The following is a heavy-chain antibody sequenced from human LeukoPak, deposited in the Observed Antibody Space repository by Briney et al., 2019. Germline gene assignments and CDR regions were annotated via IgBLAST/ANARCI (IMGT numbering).Heavy chain of an antibody. CDR3: ARSGSSSDSASDY. CDR2: ISAHNGNT. V-gene: IGHV1-18*01. CDR1: GYTLTSYV. Sequence: AAVKVSCKASGYTLTSYVISGVRQAPRQGLEWMGWISAHNGNTNYAQNLRGRVTMTTETSTSTAYMELRSLRSDDTAVYYCARSGSSSDSASDYWGQGTLVTVSS. D-gene: IGHD6-6*01. J-gene: IGHJ4*02.